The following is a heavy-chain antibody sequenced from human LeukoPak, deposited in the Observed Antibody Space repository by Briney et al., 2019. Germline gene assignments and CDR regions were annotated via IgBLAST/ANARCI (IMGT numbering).Heavy chain of an antibody. J-gene: IGHJ3*02. CDR2: FSISGDNT. V-gene: IGHV3-23*01. Sequence: GGSLRLSCTASELTFRNYAMTWVRQTPGKGLEWVSSFSISGDNTQYADSVRGRFAISRDNSKNTLYLQMNRLRADDTAVYFCARDPNGDYIGAFNIWGRGTMVSVSS. CDR3: ARDPNGDYIGAFNI. CDR1: ELTFRNYA. D-gene: IGHD4-17*01.